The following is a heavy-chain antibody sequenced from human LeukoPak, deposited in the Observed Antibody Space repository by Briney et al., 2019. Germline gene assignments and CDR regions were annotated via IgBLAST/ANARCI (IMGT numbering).Heavy chain of an antibody. CDR3: ARGVVAATFYYYMDV. V-gene: IGHV1-2*02. D-gene: IGHD2-15*01. J-gene: IGHJ6*03. Sequence: ASVKVSCKASGYTFTSYYMHWVRQAPGQGLEWMGWINPNSGGTNYAQKFQGRVTMTRDTSLSTAYMELSGLRSDDTAVYYCARGVVAATFYYYMDVWGKGTTVTVSS. CDR1: GYTFTSYY. CDR2: INPNSGGT.